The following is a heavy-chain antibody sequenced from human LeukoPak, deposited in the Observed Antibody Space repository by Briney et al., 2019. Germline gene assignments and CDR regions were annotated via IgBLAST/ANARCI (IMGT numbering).Heavy chain of an antibody. V-gene: IGHV3-21*05. CDR3: ARDGELLYGTGWYRLDY. CDR2: ISSSSSYI. J-gene: IGHJ4*02. Sequence: GGSLRLSCAASGFTFSSYSMNWVRQAPGKGLEWVSYISSSSSYIYYADSLKGRFTISRDNAKKSVYLQMNSLRPDDTAVFYCARDGELLYGTGWYRLDYWGQGTLVTVSS. CDR1: GFTFSSYS. D-gene: IGHD6-19*01.